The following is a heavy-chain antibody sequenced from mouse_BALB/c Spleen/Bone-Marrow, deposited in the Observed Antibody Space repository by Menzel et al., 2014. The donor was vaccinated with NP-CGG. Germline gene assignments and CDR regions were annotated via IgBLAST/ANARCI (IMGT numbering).Heavy chain of an antibody. CDR2: IHYSGST. J-gene: IGHJ2*01. D-gene: IGHD1-1*01. CDR1: GYSITSGYS. Sequence: EVKLMESGPDLVKPSQSLSLTCTVTGYSITSGYSWHWIRQFPGNKLEWMGYIHYSGSTNYNLSLKSRISITRDTSKNQFFLQLNSVTTEDTATYYCARPITTVVGFDYWGQGTTLTVSS. CDR3: ARPITTVVGFDY. V-gene: IGHV3-1*02.